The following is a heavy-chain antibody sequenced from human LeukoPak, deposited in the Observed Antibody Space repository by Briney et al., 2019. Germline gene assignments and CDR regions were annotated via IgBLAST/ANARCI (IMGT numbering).Heavy chain of an antibody. CDR2: IYTSGST. V-gene: IGHV4-61*02. CDR1: GGSISSGSYY. D-gene: IGHD2-2*01. Sequence: PSQTLSLTCTVSGGSISSGSYYWSWIRQPAGKGLEWIGRIYTSGSTNYNPSLKNRVTISVDTSKNQFSLKLSSVTAADTAVYYCARETPRSPYQLLFGLFDYWGQGTLVTVSS. CDR3: ARETPRSPYQLLFGLFDY. J-gene: IGHJ4*02.